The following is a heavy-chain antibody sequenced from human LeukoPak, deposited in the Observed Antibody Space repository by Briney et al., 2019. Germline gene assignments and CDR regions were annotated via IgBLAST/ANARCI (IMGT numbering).Heavy chain of an antibody. CDR2: INPNSGGT. D-gene: IGHD6-13*01. CDR1: GYTFTGYY. J-gene: IGHJ4*02. Sequence: GASVKVSCKASGYTFTGYYMHWVRQAPGQGLEWMGWINPNSGGTNYAQKFQGRVTMTRDTSISTAYMELSRLRSDDTAVYYCARDLAAAGTSMRDYWGQGTLVTVSS. V-gene: IGHV1-2*02. CDR3: ARDLAAAGTSMRDY.